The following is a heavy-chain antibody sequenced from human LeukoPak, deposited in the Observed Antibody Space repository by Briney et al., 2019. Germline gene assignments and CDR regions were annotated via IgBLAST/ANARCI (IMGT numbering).Heavy chain of an antibody. V-gene: IGHV4-34*01. D-gene: IGHD2-15*01. CDR1: GGSFSGYY. Sequence: PSETLSLTCAVYGGSFSGYYWSWIRRPPGKGLEWIGEINHSGSTNYNPSLKSRVTISVDTSKNQFSLKLSSVTAADTAVYYCARGSTCSGGSCYPYKFDYWGQGTRVIVSS. CDR2: INHSGST. J-gene: IGHJ4*02. CDR3: ARGSTCSGGSCYPYKFDY.